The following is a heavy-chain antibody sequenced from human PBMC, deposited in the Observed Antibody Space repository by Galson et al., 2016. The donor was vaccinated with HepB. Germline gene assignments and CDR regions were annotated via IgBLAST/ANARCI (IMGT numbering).Heavy chain of an antibody. V-gene: IGHV3-23*01. CDR3: AKGWGISRQENYYGMDV. CDR1: GFSFSSYA. CDR2: ISGSAYTT. J-gene: IGHJ6*02. Sequence: SLRLSCAASGFSFSSYAMNWVRQAPGKGLEWVSGISGSAYTTYYADSMKGRFTISRDNSKNTLFMVMNSLRAEDTAVYYCAKGWGISRQENYYGMDVWGQGTTVTVSS. D-gene: IGHD3-16*01.